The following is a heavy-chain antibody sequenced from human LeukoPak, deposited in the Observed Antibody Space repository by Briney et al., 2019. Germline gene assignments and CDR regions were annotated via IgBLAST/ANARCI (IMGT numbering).Heavy chain of an antibody. J-gene: IGHJ4*02. CDR2: IYYSGST. Sequence: SETLSLTCTVPGGSISSSSYYWGWIRQPPGKGLEWIGSIYYSGSTYYNPSLKSRVTISVDTSKNQFSLKLSSVTAADTAVYYCARDQAPRDGSGGYYPDDYWGQGTLVTVSS. CDR3: ARDQAPRDGSGGYYPDDY. CDR1: GGSISSSSYY. V-gene: IGHV4-39*02. D-gene: IGHD3-10*01.